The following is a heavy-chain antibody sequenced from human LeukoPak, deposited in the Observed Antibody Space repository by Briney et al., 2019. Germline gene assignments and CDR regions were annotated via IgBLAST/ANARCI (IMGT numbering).Heavy chain of an antibody. D-gene: IGHD4-17*01. CDR2: INHSGST. Sequence: SETLSLTCAVYGGSFSGYYWSWIRQPPGKGLEWIGEINHSGSTNYNPSLKSRVTISVDTSKNQFSLKLSSVTAADTAVYYCARHLYYGDPPNCWGQGTLVTVSS. J-gene: IGHJ4*02. CDR3: ARHLYYGDPPNC. V-gene: IGHV4-34*01. CDR1: GGSFSGYY.